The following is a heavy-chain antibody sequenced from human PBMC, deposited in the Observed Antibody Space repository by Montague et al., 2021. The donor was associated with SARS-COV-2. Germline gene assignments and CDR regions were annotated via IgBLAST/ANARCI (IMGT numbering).Heavy chain of an antibody. J-gene: IGHJ4*02. CDR3: VRSRDWFFDY. CDR1: GGFISSSTGNW. Sequence: SETLSLTCTVSGGFISSSTGNWWGWIRQSPGKGLEWIASMYYNGKTYYNPSLKSRVTISVDTSMNQVSLKLSSVTAADTAVYYCVRSRDWFFDYWGQGTLVTVSS. V-gene: IGHV4-39*07. D-gene: IGHD3/OR15-3a*01. CDR2: MYYNGKT.